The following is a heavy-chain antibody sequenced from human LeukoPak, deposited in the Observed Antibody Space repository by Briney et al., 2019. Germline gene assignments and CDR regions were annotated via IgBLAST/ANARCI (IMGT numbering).Heavy chain of an antibody. J-gene: IGHJ6*02. Sequence: ASVKVSCKASGYTFTSYGISWVRQAPGQGLEWMGWISPYNGNTNYAQKLQGRVTMTTDTSTSTAYMELRSLRSDDTAVYYCARDLGRYFDWFTAYYYYGMDVWGQGTTVTVSS. D-gene: IGHD3-9*01. V-gene: IGHV1-18*01. CDR1: GYTFTSYG. CDR3: ARDLGRYFDWFTAYYYYGMDV. CDR2: ISPYNGNT.